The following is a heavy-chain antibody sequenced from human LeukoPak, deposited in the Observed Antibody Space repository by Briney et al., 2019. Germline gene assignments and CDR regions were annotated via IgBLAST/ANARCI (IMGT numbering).Heavy chain of an antibody. CDR2: ISSSGGYT. CDR3: ARSVSSRFTSPRRPYYFDS. D-gene: IGHD2-2*01. J-gene: IGHJ4*02. CDR1: GFILSTYV. Sequence: GGSLRLSCAASGFILSTYVMSWVRQAPGKGLEWVSTISSSGGYTYFADSAKGRFTISRDNSKNTLYLQMNSLRAEDTAVYYCARSVSSRFTSPRRPYYFDSWGQGTLVTVSS. V-gene: IGHV3-23*01.